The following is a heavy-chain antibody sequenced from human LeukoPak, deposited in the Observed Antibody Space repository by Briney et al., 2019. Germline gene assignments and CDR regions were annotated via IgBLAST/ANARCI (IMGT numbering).Heavy chain of an antibody. CDR1: GYSISSGYY. V-gene: IGHV4-38-2*02. J-gene: IGHJ5*02. CDR3: ARLGILLRFLERLP. CDR2: IYHSGST. Sequence: SETPFLTCTVSGYSISSGYYWGWIWQPPGKGLEWIGSIYHSGSTYYNPSLKSRVTISVDASKNQFSLKLSSVTAADTAVYYCARLGILLRFLERLPWGQGTLVTVSS. D-gene: IGHD3-3*01.